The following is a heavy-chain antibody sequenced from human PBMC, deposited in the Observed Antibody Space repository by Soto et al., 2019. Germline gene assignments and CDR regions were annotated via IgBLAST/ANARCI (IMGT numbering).Heavy chain of an antibody. D-gene: IGHD1-26*01. Sequence: ASVKVSCKASGYTFTGHYIHWVRQAPEQGPEWMGEIGPESGATRYAQRFQGRVTMTMDMSITTVYMELNNLSPDDTAVYYCERGRSGQIVVFYWGQGTPVTVSS. V-gene: IGHV1-2*02. CDR3: ERGRSGQIVVFY. CDR2: IGPESGAT. J-gene: IGHJ4*02. CDR1: GYTFTGHY.